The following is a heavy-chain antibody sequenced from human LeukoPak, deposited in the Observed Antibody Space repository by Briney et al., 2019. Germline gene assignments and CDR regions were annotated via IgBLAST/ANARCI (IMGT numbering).Heavy chain of an antibody. J-gene: IGHJ4*02. CDR2: IYYSGST. D-gene: IGHD3-10*01. CDR3: ARDFRWFGEFDY. V-gene: IGHV4-59*01. CDR1: GGSISSYY. Sequence: SETLSLTCTVSGGSISSYYWSWIRQPPGKGLEWIGYIYYSGSTNYNPSLKSRVTISVDTSKNQFSLKLSSVTAADTAVYYCARDFRWFGEFDYWGQGTLVTVSS.